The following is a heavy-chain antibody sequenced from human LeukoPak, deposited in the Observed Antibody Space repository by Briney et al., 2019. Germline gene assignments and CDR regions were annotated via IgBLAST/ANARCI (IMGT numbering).Heavy chain of an antibody. CDR3: ARGYSGYDELDY. V-gene: IGHV1-2*02. CDR2: INPNSGGT. D-gene: IGHD5-12*01. Sequence: ASVKVSCKASGYTFTGYYIHWVRQAPGQGLEWMGWINPNSGGTNYAQKFQGRVTMTRDTSISTAYMELSRLRSDDTAVYYCARGYSGYDELDYWGQGTLVTISS. J-gene: IGHJ4*02. CDR1: GYTFTGYY.